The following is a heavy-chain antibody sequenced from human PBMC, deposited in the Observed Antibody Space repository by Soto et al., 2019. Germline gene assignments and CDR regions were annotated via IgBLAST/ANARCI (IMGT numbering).Heavy chain of an antibody. CDR2: INAGNGNT. Sequence: QVQLVQSGAEEKKPGASVKVSCKASGYTFTSYAMHWVRQAPGQRLEWMGWINAGNGNTKYSQKFQGRVTITRDTSASTASMELSRLRSEDTAVYYCAGAWVVVTAPDYWGQGTLVTVSS. CDR3: AGAWVVVTAPDY. CDR1: GYTFTSYA. D-gene: IGHD2-21*02. V-gene: IGHV1-3*05. J-gene: IGHJ4*02.